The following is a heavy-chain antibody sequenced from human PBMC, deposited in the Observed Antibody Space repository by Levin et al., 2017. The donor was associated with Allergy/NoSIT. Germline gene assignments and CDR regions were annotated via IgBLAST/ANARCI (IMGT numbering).Heavy chain of an antibody. Sequence: LSLTCAASGFDFSIYGMHWVRQAPGKGLEWVALITGAGNNRYYGDSVKGRFTISRDNSENTLYLQMNSLRDDDTAVYYCASRGDMDVWGQGTTVTVSS. CDR1: GFDFSIYG. V-gene: IGHV3-30*03. J-gene: IGHJ6*02. CDR2: ITGAGNNR. CDR3: ASRGDMDV.